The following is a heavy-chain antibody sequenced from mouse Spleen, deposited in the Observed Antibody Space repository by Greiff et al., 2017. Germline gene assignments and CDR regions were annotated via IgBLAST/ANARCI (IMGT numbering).Heavy chain of an antibody. V-gene: IGHV2-2*01. D-gene: IGHD1-1*01. CDR3: ASAYGSSRYYAMDY. J-gene: IGHJ4*01. CDR1: GFSLTSYG. CDR2: IWSGGST. Sequence: VKLMESGPGLVQPSQSLSITCTVSGFSLTSYGVHWVRQSPGKGLEWLGVIWSGGSTDYNAAFISRLSISKDNSKSQVFFKMNSLQADDTAIYYCASAYGSSRYYAMDYWGQGTSVTVSS.